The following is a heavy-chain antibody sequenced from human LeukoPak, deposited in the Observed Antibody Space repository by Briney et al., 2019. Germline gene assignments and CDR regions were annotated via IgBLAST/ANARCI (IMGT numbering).Heavy chain of an antibody. V-gene: IGHV4-61*01. Sequence: SETLSLTCTVSGGSVSSGSYYWSWIRQPPGKGLEWIGYIYYSGSTNYNPSLKSRVTISVDTSKNQFSLKLSSVTAADTAVYYCARIKSYYDILASYQGTRDAFDIWGQGTMVTVSS. CDR2: IYYSGST. D-gene: IGHD3-9*01. CDR1: GGSVSSGSYY. J-gene: IGHJ3*02. CDR3: ARIKSYYDILASYQGTRDAFDI.